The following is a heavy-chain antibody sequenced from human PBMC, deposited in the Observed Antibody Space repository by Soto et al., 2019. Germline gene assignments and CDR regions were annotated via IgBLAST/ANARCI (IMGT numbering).Heavy chain of an antibody. V-gene: IGHV1-46*01. CDR1: GYTFTSYY. CDR2: INPSGGST. D-gene: IGHD6-19*01. J-gene: IGHJ4*02. CDR3: ARGGGSGWYDY. Sequence: ASVKVSCKASGYTFTSYYMHWVRQAPGQGLEWMGIINPSGGSTSYAQGFQGRVSMTRGTSPGTIYMELSSLRSEDTALYYCARGGGSGWYDYWGQGTLVTVSS.